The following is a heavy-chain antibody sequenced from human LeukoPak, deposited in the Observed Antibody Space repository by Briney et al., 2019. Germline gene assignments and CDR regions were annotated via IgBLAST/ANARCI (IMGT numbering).Heavy chain of an antibody. CDR1: GFTFSSYG. D-gene: IGHD2-15*01. V-gene: IGHV3-30*18. CDR2: ISYDGSNK. Sequence: GGSLRLSCAASGFTFSSYGMHWVRQAPGKGLEWVAVISYDGSNKYYADSVKGRFTISRDNSKNTLYLQMNSLRAEDTAAYYCAKDRDIVVVVAALFDYWGQGTLVTVSS. J-gene: IGHJ4*02. CDR3: AKDRDIVVVVAALFDY.